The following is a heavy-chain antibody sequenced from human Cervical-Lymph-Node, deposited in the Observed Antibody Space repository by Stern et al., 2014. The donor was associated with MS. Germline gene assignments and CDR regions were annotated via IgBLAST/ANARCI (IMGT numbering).Heavy chain of an antibody. J-gene: IGHJ6*02. CDR1: GFTFSDYY. Sequence: MQLVESGGGLVKPGGSLRLSCAASGFTFSDYYMSWMRQAPGKGLEWVSYISSSGSTIYYADSVQGRFTISRDNAKNSLFLQMSSLRADDTAVYFCARADGLTTVFGMDVWGQGTTVTVSS. CDR2: ISSSGSTI. D-gene: IGHD4-17*01. CDR3: ARADGLTTVFGMDV. V-gene: IGHV3-11*01.